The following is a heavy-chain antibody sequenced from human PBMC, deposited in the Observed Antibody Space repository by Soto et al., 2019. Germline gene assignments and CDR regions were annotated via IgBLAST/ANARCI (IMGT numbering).Heavy chain of an antibody. Sequence: PSETLSLTCTVSGGSISSGNYYWSWIRQPPGKGLEWIGYIYYSGSTNYNPSLKSRVTISVDTSKNQFSLKLSSVTAADTAVYYCARQRNYDILTGYYSWFDPWGQGTLVTVSS. CDR2: IYYSGST. V-gene: IGHV4-61*01. J-gene: IGHJ5*02. D-gene: IGHD3-9*01. CDR1: GGSISSGNYY. CDR3: ARQRNYDILTGYYSWFDP.